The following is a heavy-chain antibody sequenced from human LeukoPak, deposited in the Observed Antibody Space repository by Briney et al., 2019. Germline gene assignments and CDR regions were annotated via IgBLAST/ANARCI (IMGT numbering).Heavy chain of an antibody. D-gene: IGHD4-11*01. Sequence: GGSLRLSCAASGFTFSSYSMNWVRQAPGKGPEWVSSISSSSSYIYYADSVKGRFTISRDNAKNSLYLQMNSLRAEDTAVYYCARVRTVTDVYYYYGMDVWGQGTTVTVSS. CDR2: ISSSSSYI. CDR3: ARVRTVTDVYYYYGMDV. J-gene: IGHJ6*02. CDR1: GFTFSSYS. V-gene: IGHV3-21*01.